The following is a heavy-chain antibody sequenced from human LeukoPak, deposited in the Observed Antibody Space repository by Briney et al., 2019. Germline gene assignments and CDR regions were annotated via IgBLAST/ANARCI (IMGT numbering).Heavy chain of an antibody. CDR3: ATQWKYQLLNWFDP. CDR1: GYTLTELS. Sequence: ASVKVYCKVSGYTLTELSMHWVRQAPGKGLQWMGGFDPEDGETIYAQKFQGRLTMTEDTSTDTAYMELSSLRSEDTAVYYCATQWKYQLLNWFDPWGQGTLVTVSS. D-gene: IGHD2-2*01. V-gene: IGHV1-24*01. CDR2: FDPEDGET. J-gene: IGHJ5*02.